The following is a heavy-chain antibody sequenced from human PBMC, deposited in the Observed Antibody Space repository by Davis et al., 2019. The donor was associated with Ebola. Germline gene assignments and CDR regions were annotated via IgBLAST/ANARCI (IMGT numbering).Heavy chain of an antibody. Sequence: GESLKISCAASGFTFRNYAIHWVRQAPGKGLEWVAVIAYDGTTQYYADSVKGRFTISRDNSKNTLYLQMNSLRDEDTAVYDCARDGLAAGGVTMKCLDYWGHGTLVTVSS. CDR2: IAYDGTTQ. D-gene: IGHD3-22*01. CDR3: ARDGLAAGGVTMKCLDY. J-gene: IGHJ4*01. CDR1: GFTFRNYA. V-gene: IGHV3-30*14.